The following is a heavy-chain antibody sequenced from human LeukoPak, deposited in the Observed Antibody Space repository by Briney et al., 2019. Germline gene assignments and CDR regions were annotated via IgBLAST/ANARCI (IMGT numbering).Heavy chain of an antibody. J-gene: IGHJ6*03. V-gene: IGHV4-39*07. Sequence: SETLSLTCTVSGGSISSSSYYWGWIRQPPGKGLEWIGSIYYSGSTYYNPSLKSRVTISVDTSKNQFSLKLSSVTAADTAVYYCARVSGNGFGFGELTIYYYYYYYMDVWGKGTTVTVSS. D-gene: IGHD3-10*01. CDR3: ARVSGNGFGFGELTIYYYYYYYMDV. CDR1: GGSISSSSYY. CDR2: IYYSGST.